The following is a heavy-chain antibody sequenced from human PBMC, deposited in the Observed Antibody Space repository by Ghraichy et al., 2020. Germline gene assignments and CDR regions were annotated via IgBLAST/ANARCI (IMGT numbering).Heavy chain of an antibody. CDR1: GDSVSSNSGA. CDR2: TYYRSKWYN. J-gene: IGHJ4*01. V-gene: IGHV6-1*01. CDR3: ARDSSVGDGRNPCFDF. Sequence: SQTLSLTCAISGDSVSSNSGAWNWIRQSPSRGLEWLGRTYYRSKWYNDYALSVKSRITINPDTSKNQFSLQLNSVTLEDTAVYYCARDSSVGDGRNPCFDFWCHGTLLPVSP. D-gene: IGHD5-24*01.